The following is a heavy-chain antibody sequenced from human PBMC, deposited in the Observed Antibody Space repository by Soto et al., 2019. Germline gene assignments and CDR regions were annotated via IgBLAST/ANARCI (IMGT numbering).Heavy chain of an antibody. V-gene: IGHV3-30-3*01. CDR3: ARDHSGYCSSISCYRSGMDV. J-gene: IGHJ6*02. D-gene: IGHD2-2*02. Sequence: PRWSLRLCCAASVLTFSNYAMHWFRQAPGKGLEWVAVISYDGSNKYYADSVKGRFTISRDNSKNTLYLQMNSLRPEDTAVYYCARDHSGYCSSISCYRSGMDVWGQGTTVTVSS. CDR2: ISYDGSNK. CDR1: VLTFSNYA.